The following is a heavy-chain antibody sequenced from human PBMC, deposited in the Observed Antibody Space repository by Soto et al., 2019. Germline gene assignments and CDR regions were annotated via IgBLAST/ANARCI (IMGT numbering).Heavy chain of an antibody. V-gene: IGHV1-46*01. Sequence: ASVKVSCKASGYTFTSYYMHLVRQAPGQGLEWMGIINPSGGSTSYAQKFQGRVTMTRDTSTSTVYMELSSLRSEDTAVYYCASGSRGDAFDIWGQGTMVTVSS. J-gene: IGHJ3*02. D-gene: IGHD1-26*01. CDR2: INPSGGST. CDR3: ASGSRGDAFDI. CDR1: GYTFTSYY.